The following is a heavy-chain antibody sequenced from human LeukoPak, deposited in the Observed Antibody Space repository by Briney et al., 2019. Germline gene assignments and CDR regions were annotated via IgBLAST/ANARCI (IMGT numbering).Heavy chain of an antibody. D-gene: IGHD3-22*01. CDR1: GFIFSSYS. V-gene: IGHV3-48*02. CDR2: ISSSNHAI. Sequence: GGSLRLSCAASGFIFSSYSMSWVRQAPGKGLEWLSCISSSNHAIYYADSVKGRFTISRDNAKNSLFLQMNSLRDEDTAVYYCARGYYSLGYFDYWGQGALVTVSS. CDR3: ARGYYSLGYFDY. J-gene: IGHJ4*02.